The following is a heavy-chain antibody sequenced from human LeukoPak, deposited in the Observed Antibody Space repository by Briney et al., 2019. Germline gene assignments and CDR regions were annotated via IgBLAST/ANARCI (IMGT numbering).Heavy chain of an antibody. CDR3: AKDRYSSGCSDY. J-gene: IGHJ4*02. V-gene: IGHV3-23*01. CDR2: ISGSGGST. Sequence: GGSLRLSCAASGFTFSSYAMSWVRQAPGKGLEWVSAISGSGGSTYYADSVKGRLTISRDNAKNSLYLQMNSLRAEDTALYYCAKDRYSSGCSDYWGQGTLVTVSS. D-gene: IGHD6-19*01. CDR1: GFTFSSYA.